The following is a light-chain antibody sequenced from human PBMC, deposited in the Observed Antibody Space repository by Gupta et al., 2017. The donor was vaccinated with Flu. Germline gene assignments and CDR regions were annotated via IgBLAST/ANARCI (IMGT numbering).Light chain of an antibody. J-gene: IGLJ2*01. CDR3: NSRSYTTIL. V-gene: IGLV3-19*01. CDR2: GET. Sequence: LRNFYASWYQQKPGQAPILLIYGETNRPSGIPDRFSASSSGNTASLTITGAEAEDEAYYYCNSRSYTTILFGGGTKLTVL. CDR1: LRNFY.